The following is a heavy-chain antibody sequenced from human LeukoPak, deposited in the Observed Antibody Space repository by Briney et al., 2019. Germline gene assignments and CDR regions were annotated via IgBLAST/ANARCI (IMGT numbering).Heavy chain of an antibody. J-gene: IGHJ4*02. CDR1: GFTFSSYA. CDR3: TKEVAAAGYFDY. D-gene: IGHD6-13*01. V-gene: IGHV3-23*01. Sequence: PGGSLRLSCAASGFTFSSYAMSWVRQAPGKGLEWVSSIGGSGGSTYYADSVKGRFTISRDNSKNTLYMQMNSLRAEDTAVYYCTKEVAAAGYFDYWGQGTLATVSS. CDR2: IGGSGGST.